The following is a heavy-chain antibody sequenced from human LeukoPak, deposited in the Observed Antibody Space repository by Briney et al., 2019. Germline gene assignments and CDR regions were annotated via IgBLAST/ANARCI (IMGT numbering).Heavy chain of an antibody. CDR1: GFTFSSYA. Sequence: PGGSLRLSCAASGFTFSSYAMSWVRQAPGKGLEWVSAISGSGGSTYYADSVKGRFTISRDNSKNTLYLQMNSLRAEDTAVYYCAKNTRYCSSTSCYSNWFDPWGQGTLVTVSS. CDR2: ISGSGGST. CDR3: AKNTRYCSSTSCYSNWFDP. V-gene: IGHV3-23*01. J-gene: IGHJ5*02. D-gene: IGHD2-2*01.